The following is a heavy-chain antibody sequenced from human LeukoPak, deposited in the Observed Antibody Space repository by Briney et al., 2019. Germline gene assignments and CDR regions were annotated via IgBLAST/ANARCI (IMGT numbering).Heavy chain of an antibody. D-gene: IGHD7-27*01. V-gene: IGHV3-53*01. CDR1: GFTVSSNY. CDR3: ARAPLIGNCGGSDY. Sequence: GGSLRLSCAASGFTVSSNYMSWVRQAPGKGLEWISVIYSGGTTYYADSVKGRFTISRDSPKNTLFLQLNSLRADDTAVYYCARAPLIGNCGGSDYWGQGTLVTVYS. J-gene: IGHJ4*02. CDR2: IYSGGTT.